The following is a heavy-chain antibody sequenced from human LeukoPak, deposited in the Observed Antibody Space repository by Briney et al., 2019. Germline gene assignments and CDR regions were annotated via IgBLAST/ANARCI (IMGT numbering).Heavy chain of an antibody. Sequence: GGSLRLSCIASGFTFSSYGMHWVRQAPGKGLEWVALISYDGSNKYYADSVKGRFTISRDNSKNTLYLQMNSLRAEDTAVYYCAKDRTSYSDSSDYSTGFIAYWGQGTLVTVSS. CDR1: GFTFSSYG. V-gene: IGHV3-30*18. J-gene: IGHJ4*02. D-gene: IGHD3-22*01. CDR3: AKDRTSYSDSSDYSTGFIAY. CDR2: ISYDGSNK.